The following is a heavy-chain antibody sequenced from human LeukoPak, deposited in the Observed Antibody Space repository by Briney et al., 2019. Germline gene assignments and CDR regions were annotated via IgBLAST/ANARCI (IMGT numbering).Heavy chain of an antibody. Sequence: ASVKVSCKASGYTFTGYYMHWVRQAPGQGLEWMGWINPNSGGTNYAQKFQGRVTMTRDTSISTAYMELSRLRSDDTAVYYCARVSPRVGARSIDYWDQGTLVTVSS. V-gene: IGHV1-2*02. J-gene: IGHJ4*02. D-gene: IGHD1-26*01. CDR2: INPNSGGT. CDR1: GYTFTGYY. CDR3: ARVSPRVGARSIDY.